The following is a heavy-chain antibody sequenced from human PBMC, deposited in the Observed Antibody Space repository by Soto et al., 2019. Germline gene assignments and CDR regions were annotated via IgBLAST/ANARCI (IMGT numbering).Heavy chain of an antibody. Sequence: SETLSLTCTVSGGSISSGGYYWSWIRQHPGKGLEWIGYIYSSGSTDYNPSLKRRITTSVDTSKNQFSLKLSSVTAADTAVYYCARDPPSPSYWYFDHWGRGTLVTVAS. CDR2: IYSSGST. CDR3: ARDPPSPSYWYFDH. V-gene: IGHV4-31*03. CDR1: GGSISSGGYY. J-gene: IGHJ2*01.